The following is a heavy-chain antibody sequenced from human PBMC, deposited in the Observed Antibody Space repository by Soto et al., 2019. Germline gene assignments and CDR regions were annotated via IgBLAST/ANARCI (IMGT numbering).Heavy chain of an antibody. Sequence: SETLSLTCAVYVGSFSGYYWSWIRQPPGKGLEWIGEINHSGSTNYNPSLKSRVTISVDTSKNQFSLKLSSVTAADTAVYYCARHGDYAGMDVWGQGTTVT. CDR1: VGSFSGYY. CDR3: ARHGDYAGMDV. V-gene: IGHV4-34*01. J-gene: IGHJ6*02. CDR2: INHSGST. D-gene: IGHD3-16*01.